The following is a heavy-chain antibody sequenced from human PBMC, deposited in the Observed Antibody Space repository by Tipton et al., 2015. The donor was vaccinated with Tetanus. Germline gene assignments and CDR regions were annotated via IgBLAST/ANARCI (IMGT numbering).Heavy chain of an antibody. D-gene: IGHD3-22*01. J-gene: IGHJ4*02. CDR2: ISGSGGST. CDR3: AKDYYYSSVLIFDY. CDR1: GFTFSSYA. Sequence: SLRLSCAASGFTFSSYAMSWVRQAPGKGLEWVSAISGSGGSTYYADSVKGRFTISRDNSKNTLYLQMNSLRAEDTAVYYCAKDYYYSSVLIFDYWGQGTLVTVSA. V-gene: IGHV3-23*01.